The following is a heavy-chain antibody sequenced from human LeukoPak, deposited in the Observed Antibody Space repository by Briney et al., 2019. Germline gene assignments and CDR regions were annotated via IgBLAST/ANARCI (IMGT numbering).Heavy chain of an antibody. J-gene: IGHJ4*02. CDR1: GFTFSSYA. D-gene: IGHD3-22*01. CDR2: IWYDGSNK. V-gene: IGHV3-33*03. Sequence: GGSLRLSCAASGFTFSSYAMSWVRQAPGKGLEWVAVIWYDGSNKYYADSVKGRFTISRDNAKNSLYLQMNSLRAEDTAVYYCATPLDYYDRSDSHQGGDWGQGTLVTVSS. CDR3: ATPLDYYDRSDSHQGGD.